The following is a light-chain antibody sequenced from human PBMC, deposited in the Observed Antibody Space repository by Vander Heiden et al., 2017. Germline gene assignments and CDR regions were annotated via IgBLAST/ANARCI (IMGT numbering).Light chain of an antibody. Sequence: DIQMTQSPSSLSASVGDRVTITCRASQSISSYLNWYQQKPGKAPKLLIYAAYSLQSGVPSRFSGSGAGTDFTLTISSLQPEDFANYYCQQSYSTPSTFGQGTRLEIK. CDR1: QSISSY. J-gene: IGKJ5*01. CDR3: QQSYSTPST. V-gene: IGKV1-39*01. CDR2: AAY.